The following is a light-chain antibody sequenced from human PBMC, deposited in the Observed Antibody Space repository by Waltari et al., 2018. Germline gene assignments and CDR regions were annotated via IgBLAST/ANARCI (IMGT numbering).Light chain of an antibody. CDR1: KIGSTG. V-gene: IGLV3-21*04. CDR3: LVWHSTIDHQGV. J-gene: IGLJ2*01. CDR2: YDL. Sequence: SYVVTQSPSVSVAPGETARITCGGDKIGSTGVHWYQQRPGQAPVLVISYDLDRPAGIPERFSGSNSGNTATLTISWVEAEDEADYYCLVWHSTIDHQGVFGGGTKLTVL.